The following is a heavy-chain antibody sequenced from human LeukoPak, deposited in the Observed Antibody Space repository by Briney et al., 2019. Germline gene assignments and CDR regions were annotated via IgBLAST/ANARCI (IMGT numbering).Heavy chain of an antibody. CDR2: ISIRSSTI. J-gene: IGHJ5*02. CDR1: GFTFSSYS. CDR3: AKKYSTGLDP. D-gene: IGHD1-26*01. V-gene: IGHV3-48*01. Sequence: GGSLRLSCAASGFTFSSYSMAWVRQAPGKGLEWVSYISIRSSTIYYADSVKGRFTISRDNAKNSLYVQMNSLRAEDTAVYYCAKKYSTGLDPWGQGTLVTVSS.